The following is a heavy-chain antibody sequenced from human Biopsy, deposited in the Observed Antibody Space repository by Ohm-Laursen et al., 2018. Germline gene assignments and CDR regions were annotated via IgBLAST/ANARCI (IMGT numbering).Heavy chain of an antibody. Sequence: PSQTLSLTCSVSGYSISTAYYWAWIRQPPGKGLEWIASIYHIGSTNYNPSLKSRVSISVDTSKNQFSLRLTSVTAADTAVYYCARATNSTGWPYCYFYGMDVWGQGTTVTVSS. D-gene: IGHD2/OR15-2a*01. V-gene: IGHV4-38-2*02. CDR2: IYHIGST. CDR3: ARATNSTGWPYCYFYGMDV. CDR1: GYSISTAYY. J-gene: IGHJ6*02.